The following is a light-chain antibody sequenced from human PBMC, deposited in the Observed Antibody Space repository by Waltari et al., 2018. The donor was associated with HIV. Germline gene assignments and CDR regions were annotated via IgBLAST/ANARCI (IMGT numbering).Light chain of an antibody. J-gene: IGLJ2*01. Sequence: QSALTQPASVSGSPGQSITISCTGTSSDVGGSTYVPWYQQHPGKAPKLMIYDVSNRPSVVSNRFSGSKSGNTASLTISGLQAEDEADYYCSSYTSSSTLVFGGGTKLTVL. CDR2: DVS. CDR3: SSYTSSSTLV. CDR1: SSDVGGSTY. V-gene: IGLV2-14*03.